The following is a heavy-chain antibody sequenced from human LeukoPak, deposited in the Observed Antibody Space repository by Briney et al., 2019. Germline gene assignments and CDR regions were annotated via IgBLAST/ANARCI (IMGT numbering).Heavy chain of an antibody. Sequence: GGSLRLSCAASGFTFSTYTMYWVRHPPGKRLEWVSIIGSSGGGIHYADSVKGRFTISRDNSKNALYLQMNSLRAEDTAVYYCVRGVYNNGNMNDYWGQGTLVTVSS. V-gene: IGHV3-23*01. D-gene: IGHD5/OR15-5a*01. CDR3: VRGVYNNGNMNDY. CDR2: IGSSGGGI. J-gene: IGHJ4*02. CDR1: GFTFSTYT.